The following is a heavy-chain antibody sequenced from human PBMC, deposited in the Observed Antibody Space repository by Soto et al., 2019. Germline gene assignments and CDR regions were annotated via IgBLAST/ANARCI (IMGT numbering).Heavy chain of an antibody. D-gene: IGHD2-2*01. J-gene: IGHJ6*02. CDR1: GFSLSTSGMC. Sequence: SGPTLVNPTQTLTLTCTFSGFSLSTSGMCVSWIRQPPGKALEWLALIDWDDDKYYSTSLKTRLTISKDTSKNQVVLTMTNMDPVDTATYYCVRSRYCSSSSCYYCMDVWGQGTTVTVFS. CDR3: VRSRYCSSSSCYYCMDV. V-gene: IGHV2-70*01. CDR2: IDWDDDK.